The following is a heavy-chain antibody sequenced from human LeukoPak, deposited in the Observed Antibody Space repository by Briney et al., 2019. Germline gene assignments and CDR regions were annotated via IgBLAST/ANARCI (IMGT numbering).Heavy chain of an antibody. CDR1: GYTFTSYD. V-gene: IGHV1-8*01. CDR3: ARGYGYSSTFAGYYYYGMDV. CDR2: MNPNSGNT. J-gene: IGHJ6*02. D-gene: IGHD6-19*01. Sequence: ASVKVSRKASGYTFTSYDINWVRQATGPGLEWMGWMNPNSGNTGYAQKFQGRVTMTRNTSISTAYMELSSLRSEDTAVYYCARGYGYSSTFAGYYYYGMDVWGQGTTVTVSS.